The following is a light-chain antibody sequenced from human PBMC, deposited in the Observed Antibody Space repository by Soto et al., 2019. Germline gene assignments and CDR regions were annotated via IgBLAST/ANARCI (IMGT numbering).Light chain of an antibody. V-gene: IGLV1-44*01. CDR1: SSNIESNT. J-gene: IGLJ2*01. CDR2: TND. Sequence: QSVLTQPPSASGTPGQRVTISCSGSSSNIESNTVYWYQQLPGMAPRLLIHTNDRRPSGVPDRFSGSKSGTSASLAISGLQSEDEADYYCQQYKNWLALTFGGGTK. CDR3: QQYKNWLALT.